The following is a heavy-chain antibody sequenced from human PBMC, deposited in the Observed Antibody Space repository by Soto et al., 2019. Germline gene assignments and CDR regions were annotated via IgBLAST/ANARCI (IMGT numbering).Heavy chain of an antibody. J-gene: IGHJ4*02. CDR3: ARPSRSSWDFDF. D-gene: IGHD6-13*01. CDR2: IHYSGSA. CDR1: GDSIIRSY. Sequence: SETPSLTCSVSGDSIIRSYWSWIRQPPGKGLEWIGYIHYSGSANYNPSLRSRVTMSADTSKNQFSLELRSVTAADTAVYYCARPSRSSWDFDFWGQGTRV. V-gene: IGHV4-59*01.